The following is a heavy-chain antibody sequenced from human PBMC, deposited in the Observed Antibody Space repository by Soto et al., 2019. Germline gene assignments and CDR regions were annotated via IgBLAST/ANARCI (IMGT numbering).Heavy chain of an antibody. Sequence: EVQVLESGGGLVQPGGSLRLSCAASGFTFSSYAMSWVRQAPGKGLEWVSSISGSGGGTYYADSVKGRFTFSRDNSKNTLYLQMNSLRAEDTAVYYCAKFGMATTIRSPPYYIDYWGQGALVTVSS. V-gene: IGHV3-23*01. CDR1: GFTFSSYA. CDR3: AKFGMATTIRSPPYYIDY. J-gene: IGHJ4*02. D-gene: IGHD1-1*01. CDR2: ISGSGGGT.